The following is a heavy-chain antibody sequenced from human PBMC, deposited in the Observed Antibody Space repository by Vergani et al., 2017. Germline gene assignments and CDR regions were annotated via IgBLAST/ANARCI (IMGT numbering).Heavy chain of an antibody. J-gene: IGHJ6*03. CDR2: MYTSGHT. V-gene: IGHV4-61*02. Sequence: QVQLQESGPGLLKPSQTLSLTCTVSGASVSRGTYYWTWIRQPAGKKLEWIVRMYTSGHTIYNPSLERRVTMSVDTFQNLFSLQLSAVTAADTAVYYCARASHCINCYSDGPNGPGYNYMDLWGQGTTVTVSS. CDR1: GASVSRGTYY. D-gene: IGHD2-21*01. CDR3: ARASHCINCYSDGPNGPGYNYMDL.